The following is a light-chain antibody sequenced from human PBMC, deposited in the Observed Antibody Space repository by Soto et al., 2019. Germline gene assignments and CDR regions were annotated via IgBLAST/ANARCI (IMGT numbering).Light chain of an antibody. V-gene: IGKV2-28*01. J-gene: IGKJ5*01. Sequence: IVMTQSPLALPVTPGEPASFSCRSRQSLLYNNTYNYLDWYVQKPGQSPXXLIYFGSNRAPGVPDRFSGSGSGTDFTLKINRVEAEDVGTYYCMQALQSLTFGQGTRLEIK. CDR3: MQALQSLT. CDR2: FGS. CDR1: QSLLYNNTYNY.